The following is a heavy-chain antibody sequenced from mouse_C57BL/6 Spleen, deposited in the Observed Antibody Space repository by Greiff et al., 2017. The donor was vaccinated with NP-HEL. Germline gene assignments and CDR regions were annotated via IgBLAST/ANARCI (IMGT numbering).Heavy chain of an antibody. CDR1: GYSFTGYY. J-gene: IGHJ3*01. Sequence: VQLQQSGPELVKPGASVKISCKASGYSFTGYYMNWVKQSPEKSLEWIGEINPSTGGTTYNQKFKAKATLTVDKSSSTAYMQLKSLTSEDSAVYYCARAAQAGFAYWGQGTLVTVSA. V-gene: IGHV1-42*01. CDR2: INPSTGGT. CDR3: ARAAQAGFAY. D-gene: IGHD3-2*02.